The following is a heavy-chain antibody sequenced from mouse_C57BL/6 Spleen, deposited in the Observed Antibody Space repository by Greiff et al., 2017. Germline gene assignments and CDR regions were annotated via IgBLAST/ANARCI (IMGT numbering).Heavy chain of an antibody. J-gene: IGHJ3*01. CDR3: ARGGTGPAWFAY. CDR2: IYPGDGDT. D-gene: IGHD4-1*01. V-gene: IGHV1-82*01. Sequence: VQGVESGPELVKPGASVKISCKASGYAFSSSWMNWVKQKPGKGLEWIGRIYPGDGDTNYNGKFKGKATLTADKSSSTAYMQLSSLTSEDSAVYFCARGGTGPAWFAYWGQGTLVTVSA. CDR1: GYAFSSSW.